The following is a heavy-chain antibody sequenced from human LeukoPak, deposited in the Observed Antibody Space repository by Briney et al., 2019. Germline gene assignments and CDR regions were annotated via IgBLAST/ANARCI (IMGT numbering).Heavy chain of an antibody. CDR2: IIPIFRTA. D-gene: IGHD2-21*02. J-gene: IGHJ6*02. CDR1: GGTFSSYA. Sequence: ASVKVSCKASGGTFSSYAISWVRQAPGQGLEWMGGIIPIFRTASYAQKFQGRVTITADESTSTAYMELSSLRSEDTAVYYCARDLAYCGGDCRAYYYYYGVDVWGQGTTVTVSS. V-gene: IGHV1-69*13. CDR3: ARDLAYCGGDCRAYYYYYGVDV.